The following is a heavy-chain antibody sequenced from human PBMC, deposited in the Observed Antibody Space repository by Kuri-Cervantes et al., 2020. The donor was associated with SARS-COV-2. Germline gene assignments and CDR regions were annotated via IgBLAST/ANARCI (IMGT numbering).Heavy chain of an antibody. J-gene: IGHJ4*02. D-gene: IGHD1-26*01. CDR3: AKGGGPGSYIPLDY. V-gene: IGHV3-30*18. CDR2: IAYDGSNK. CDR1: GFTFSSYG. Sequence: GESLKISCAASGFTFSSYGMHWVRQAPGKGVEWVAVIAYDGSNKYYADSVKGRFTISRDNSKNTLYLRMNSLRAEDKAVYYCAKGGGPGSYIPLDYWGQGTLVTVSS.